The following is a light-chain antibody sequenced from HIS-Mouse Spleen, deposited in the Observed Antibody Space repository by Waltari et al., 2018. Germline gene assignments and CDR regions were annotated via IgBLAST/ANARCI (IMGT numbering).Light chain of an antibody. CDR2: EGS. V-gene: IGLV2-23*01. J-gene: IGLJ3*02. CDR1: SRYVGSYTL. CDR3: CSYAGSSTWV. Sequence: QSALTQPASVSGSPGQSITISCPGTSRYVGSYTLVPWYQQHPGKAPKLMIYEGSKRPSGVSNRFSGSKSGNTASLTISGLQAEDEADYYCCSYAGSSTWVFGGGTKLTVL.